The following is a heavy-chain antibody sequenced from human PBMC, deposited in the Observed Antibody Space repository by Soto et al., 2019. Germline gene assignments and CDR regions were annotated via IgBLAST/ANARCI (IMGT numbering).Heavy chain of an antibody. J-gene: IGHJ4*02. CDR3: ARFILWGSYRYSLDY. Sequence: LSLTCAVYGGSFSGYYWSWTRQPPGKGLEWIGEINHSGSTNYNPSLKSRVTISVDTSKNQFSLKLSSVTAADTAVYYCARFILWGSYRYSLDYWGQGTLVTVSS. CDR1: GGSFSGYY. V-gene: IGHV4-34*01. D-gene: IGHD3-16*02. CDR2: INHSGST.